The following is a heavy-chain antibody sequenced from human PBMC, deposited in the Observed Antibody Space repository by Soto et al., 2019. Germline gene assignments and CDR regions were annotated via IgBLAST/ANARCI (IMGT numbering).Heavy chain of an antibody. J-gene: IGHJ4*02. D-gene: IGHD1-1*01. CDR3: VRGSKNGDY. V-gene: IGHV3-74*01. Sequence: EVQLVESGGDLVQPGGSLRLSCAASGFTFSGYWMHWVRQAPGKGLVWVSRINNDGSGTGYADSVKGRFTISRDNARNTLYLQMNSLGAEDTAVYYCVRGSKNGDYLCRGTLVTVSS. CDR2: INNDGSGT. CDR1: GFTFSGYW.